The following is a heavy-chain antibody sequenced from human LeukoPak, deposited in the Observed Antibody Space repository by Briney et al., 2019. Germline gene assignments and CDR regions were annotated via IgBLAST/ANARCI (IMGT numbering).Heavy chain of an antibody. CDR2: ISYDGSNK. CDR1: GFTFSSYA. J-gene: IGHJ4*02. D-gene: IGHD3-9*01. V-gene: IGHV3-30*04. Sequence: GRSLRLSCAASGFTFSSYAMHWVRQAPGKGLEWAAVISYDGSNKYYADSVKGRFTISRDNSKNTLYLQMNSLRAEDTAVYYCARGSRSVRYFDWLTLDYWGQGTLVTVSS. CDR3: ARGSRSVRYFDWLTLDY.